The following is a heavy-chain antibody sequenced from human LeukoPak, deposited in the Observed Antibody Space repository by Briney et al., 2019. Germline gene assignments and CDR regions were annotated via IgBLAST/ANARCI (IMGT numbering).Heavy chain of an antibody. CDR3: AREDSGENRFDP. CDR2: IYYSGST. V-gene: IGHV4-59*12. Sequence: PSETLSLTCTVSGGSISSYYWSWIRQPPGKGLEWIGYIYYSGSTNYNPSLKSRVTISVDTSKNQFSLKLSSVTAADTAVYYCAREDSGENRFDPWGQGTLVTVSS. D-gene: IGHD6-19*01. J-gene: IGHJ5*02. CDR1: GGSISSYY.